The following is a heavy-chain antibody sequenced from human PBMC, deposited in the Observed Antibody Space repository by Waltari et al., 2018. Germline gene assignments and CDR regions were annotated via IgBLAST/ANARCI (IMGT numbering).Heavy chain of an antibody. J-gene: IGHJ4*02. Sequence: QVQLQQWGAGLLKPSETLSLTCAVYGGSFSGYYWSWIRQPPGKGLEWIGEINHSGSTNYNPSLKSRVTISVDTSKNQFSLKLSSVTAADTAVYYCAREARAGEHLYYFDYWGQGTLVTVSS. D-gene: IGHD3-16*01. CDR3: AREARAGEHLYYFDY. V-gene: IGHV4-34*01. CDR1: GGSFSGYY. CDR2: INHSGST.